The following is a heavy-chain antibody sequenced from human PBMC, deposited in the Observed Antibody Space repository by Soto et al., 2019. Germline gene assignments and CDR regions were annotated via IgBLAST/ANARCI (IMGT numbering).Heavy chain of an antibody. CDR1: GFTFSSCA. Sequence: GGSLRLSCAASGFTFSSCAMHWVRQAPGKGLEWVAVISYDGSNKYYADSVKGRFTISRDNSKNTLYLQMNSLRAEDTAVYYCARDRADWLLDYYFDYWGQGTLVTVSS. J-gene: IGHJ4*02. CDR2: ISYDGSNK. V-gene: IGHV3-30-3*01. D-gene: IGHD3-9*01. CDR3: ARDRADWLLDYYFDY.